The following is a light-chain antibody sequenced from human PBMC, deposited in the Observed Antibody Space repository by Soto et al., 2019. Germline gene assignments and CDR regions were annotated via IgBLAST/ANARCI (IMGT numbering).Light chain of an antibody. Sequence: DIPMTQSPSTLSASVGDRVTITCRASQSIGDYLAWYQDKPGKAPRLLIYDASNLKSGVPSRFSGSGSGTEFTLTIANLQPDDFATYYCQQYDIYRTFGPGTKVDIK. J-gene: IGKJ1*01. CDR2: DAS. CDR3: QQYDIYRT. CDR1: QSIGDY. V-gene: IGKV1-5*01.